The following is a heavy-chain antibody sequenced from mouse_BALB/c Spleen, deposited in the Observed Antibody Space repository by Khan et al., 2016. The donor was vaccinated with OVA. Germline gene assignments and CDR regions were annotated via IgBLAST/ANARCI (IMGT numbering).Heavy chain of an antibody. Sequence: VQLQQSGPELMKPGASVTISCKASGYSFTTYYMHWVKQSHGKSLEWIGSIDPFNGGNDYNQKFKGKATLTVDKSSSTAYMHLSSLTSEDSAVYYCARGTFDYWGQGTLVTVSA. V-gene: IGHV1-34*01. CDR2: IDPFNGGN. CDR1: GYSFTTYY. J-gene: IGHJ3*01. CDR3: ARGTFDY. D-gene: IGHD3-3*01.